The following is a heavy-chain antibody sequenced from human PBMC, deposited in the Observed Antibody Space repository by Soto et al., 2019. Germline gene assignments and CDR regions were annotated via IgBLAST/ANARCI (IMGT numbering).Heavy chain of an antibody. V-gene: IGHV3-33*01. Sequence: QVQLVESGGGVVQPGRSLRLSCAASGFTFSSYGMHWVRQAPGKGLERVAVIWYDGSNKYYADSVKGRFTISRDNSKNTLYLQMNSLRAEDTAVYYCARENYDFWSGYHPRHAFDIWGQGTMVTVSS. CDR1: GFTFSSYG. CDR2: IWYDGSNK. J-gene: IGHJ3*02. D-gene: IGHD3-3*01. CDR3: ARENYDFWSGYHPRHAFDI.